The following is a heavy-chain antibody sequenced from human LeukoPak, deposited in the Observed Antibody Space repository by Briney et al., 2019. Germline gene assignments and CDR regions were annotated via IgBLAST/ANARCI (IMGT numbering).Heavy chain of an antibody. V-gene: IGHV4-38-2*02. CDR3: ARLNSSSWYENWFDP. D-gene: IGHD6-13*01. J-gene: IGHJ5*02. CDR1: GYSISSGYY. Sequence: SETLSLTCTVSGYSISSGYYWGWIRQPPGKGLEWIGSIYHSGSTYYNPSLKSRVTISVDTSKNQFSLKLSSVTAADTAVYYCARLNSSSWYENWFDPWGQGTLVTVSS. CDR2: IYHSGST.